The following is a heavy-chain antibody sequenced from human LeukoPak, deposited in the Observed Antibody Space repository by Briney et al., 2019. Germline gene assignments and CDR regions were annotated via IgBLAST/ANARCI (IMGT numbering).Heavy chain of an antibody. V-gene: IGHV3-23*01. Sequence: GGSLRLSCAASGFTFSNYATSWVRQAPGKGLEWVSSISASGGSTYFADSVRGRFSISRDNSKDTLYLQMNSLGAVDTAHYYRGKGGGGSVSSYWTSITWRRFDPWGQGTLVTVSS. D-gene: IGHD2-2*01. CDR1: GFTFSNYA. J-gene: IGHJ5*02. CDR3: GKGGGGSVSSYWTSITWRRFDP. CDR2: ISASGGST.